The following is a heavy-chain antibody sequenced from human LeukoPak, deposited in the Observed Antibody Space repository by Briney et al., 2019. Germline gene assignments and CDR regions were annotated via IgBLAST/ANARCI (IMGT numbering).Heavy chain of an antibody. V-gene: IGHV1-69*13. CDR2: IIPIFGTA. CDR1: GYTFTGYY. Sequence: SVKVSCKASGYTFTGYYMHWVRQAPGQGLEWMGGIIPIFGTANYAQKFQGRVTITADESTSTAYMELSSLRSEDTAVYYCARSHYYGSGSYSLTYYYYYMDVWGKGTTVTISS. CDR3: ARSHYYGSGSYSLTYYYYYMDV. J-gene: IGHJ6*03. D-gene: IGHD3-10*01.